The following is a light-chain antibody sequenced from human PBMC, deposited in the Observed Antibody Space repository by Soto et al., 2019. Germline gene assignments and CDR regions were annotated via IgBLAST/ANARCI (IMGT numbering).Light chain of an antibody. J-gene: IGKJ5*01. CDR3: QQYNTYSVT. CDR2: GAS. CDR1: QNIVNW. Sequence: DIQMTQSPSTLSPSVGDRVTITCRASQNIVNWLAWYQQKPGKAPKILIYGASTLERGVPSRFSGSGSGSEFTLTITNLQPDDFATYCCQQYNTYSVTFGQGTRLEIK. V-gene: IGKV1-5*01.